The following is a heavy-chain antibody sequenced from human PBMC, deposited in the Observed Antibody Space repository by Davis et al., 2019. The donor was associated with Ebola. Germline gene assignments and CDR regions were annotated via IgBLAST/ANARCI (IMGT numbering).Heavy chain of an antibody. V-gene: IGHV1-2*05. CDR3: TRDQFRSAWYGIDY. D-gene: IGHD6-19*01. CDR2: IDPNSGST. CDR1: GYTFTDYH. J-gene: IGHJ4*02. Sequence: ASVKVSCKASGYTFTDYHIHWVRQAHGQGLEWMGRIDPNSGSTIYAEKFQGRATMTRDTPISTAYMELSSLRSDDTGVYYCTRDQFRSAWYGIDYWGQGTLVTVSS.